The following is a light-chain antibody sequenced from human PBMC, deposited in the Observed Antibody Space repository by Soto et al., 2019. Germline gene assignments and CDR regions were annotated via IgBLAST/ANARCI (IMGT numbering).Light chain of an antibody. CDR2: LNSDGSH. V-gene: IGLV4-69*01. CDR1: SGHSSYA. Sequence: QSVLTQSPSASASLGASVKLTCTLSSGHSSYAIAWHQQQPEKGPRYLMKLNSDGSHSKGDGIPDRFSGSSSGAERYLTISSLQSEDEADYYCQTWCTGPWVFGGGTKVTVL. J-gene: IGLJ3*02. CDR3: QTWCTGPWV.